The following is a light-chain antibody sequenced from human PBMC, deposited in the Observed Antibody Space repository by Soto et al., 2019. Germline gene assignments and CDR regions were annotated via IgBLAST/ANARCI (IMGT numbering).Light chain of an antibody. CDR1: SSNIGAGYD. J-gene: IGLJ2*01. CDR3: QSYDSSLTHVGGVI. CDR2: GNS. Sequence: QSVLTQPPLVSGAPGQRVTISCTGSSSNIGAGYDVHWYQHLPGTAPKLLIYGNSNRPSGVPDRFSGSKSDTSASLAITGLQVEDEADYYCQSYDSSLTHVGGVIFGGGTKLTVL. V-gene: IGLV1-40*01.